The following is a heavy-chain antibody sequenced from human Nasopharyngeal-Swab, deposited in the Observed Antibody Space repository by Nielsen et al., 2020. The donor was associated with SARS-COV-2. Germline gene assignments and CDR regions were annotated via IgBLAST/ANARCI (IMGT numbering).Heavy chain of an antibody. J-gene: IGHJ6*02. CDR2: IKQDGSEK. Sequence: GESLKISCAASGFTFSSYWMSWVRQAPGKGLEWVANIKQDGSEKYYVDSVKGRFTISRDNAKNSLYLQMNSLRAEDTAVYYWARGRNGFIYYYYGMDVWGQGTTVTVSS. CDR1: GFTFSSYW. V-gene: IGHV3-7*01. CDR3: ARGRNGFIYYYYGMDV. D-gene: IGHD3-3*01.